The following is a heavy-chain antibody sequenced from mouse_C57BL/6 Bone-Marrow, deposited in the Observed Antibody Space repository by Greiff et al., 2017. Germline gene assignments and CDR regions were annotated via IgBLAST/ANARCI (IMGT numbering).Heavy chain of an antibody. V-gene: IGHV5-4*01. CDR2: ISDGGSYT. CDR3: ARDDYAMDY. CDR1: GFTFSSYA. Sequence: EVKLVESGGGLVKPGGSLKLSCEASGFTFSSYAMSWVRQTPEKRLEWVATISDGGSYTYYPDNVKGRFTISRDNAKNNLYLQMSHLKSEDTAMYYCARDDYAMDYWGQGNSATVSS. J-gene: IGHJ4*01.